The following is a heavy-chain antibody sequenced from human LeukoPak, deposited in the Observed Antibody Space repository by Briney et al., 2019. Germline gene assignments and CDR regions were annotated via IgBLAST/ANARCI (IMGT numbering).Heavy chain of an antibody. CDR2: IYTSGST. Sequence: PSETLSLTCNVSGDFISSSSYYWGWIRQPPGKGLEWIGRIYTSGSTNYNPSLKSRVTMSVDTSKNQFSLKLSSVTAADTAVYYCARSGSLLEWSSRYFDLWGRGTLVTVSS. D-gene: IGHD3-3*01. J-gene: IGHJ2*01. CDR1: GDFISSSSYY. CDR3: ARSGSLLEWSSRYFDL. V-gene: IGHV4-61*05.